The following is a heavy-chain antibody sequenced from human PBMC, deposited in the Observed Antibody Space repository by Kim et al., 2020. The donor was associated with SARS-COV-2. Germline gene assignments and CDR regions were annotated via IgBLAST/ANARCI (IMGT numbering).Heavy chain of an antibody. CDR3: ASYWNYIGY. V-gene: IGHV4-31*02. J-gene: IGHJ4*02. CDR2: GST. Sequence: GSTYYTPSLKSRVTISVDTSKNQFSLKLSSVTAADTAVYYCASYWNYIGYWGQGTLVTVSS. D-gene: IGHD1-1*01.